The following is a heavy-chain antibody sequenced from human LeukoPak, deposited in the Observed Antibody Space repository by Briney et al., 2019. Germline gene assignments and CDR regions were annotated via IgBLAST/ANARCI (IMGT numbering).Heavy chain of an antibody. CDR3: ARLRGLQLGAWFDP. J-gene: IGHJ5*02. Sequence: KASGTLSLTCAVSGGSISSSNWWSWVRQPPGKGVEWIGEIYDSGSTNYNPSLKSRVTISVDKSKNQFSLKLSSVTAADTAVYYCARLRGLQLGAWFDPWGQGTLVTVSS. CDR2: IYDSGST. D-gene: IGHD5-24*01. CDR1: GGSISSSNW. V-gene: IGHV4-4*02.